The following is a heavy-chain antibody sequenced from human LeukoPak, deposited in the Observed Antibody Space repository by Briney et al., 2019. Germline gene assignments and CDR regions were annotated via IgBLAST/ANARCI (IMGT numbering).Heavy chain of an antibody. CDR1: GFTFSIYA. D-gene: IGHD2-2*01. CDR2: ISGSGGST. CDR3: ARAREYQLPIYYYYYYMDV. J-gene: IGHJ6*03. Sequence: GGSLRLSCAASGFTFSIYAMSWVRQAPGKGLEWVSAISGSGGSTYYADSVKGRFTISRDNSKNTLYLQMNSLRAEDTAVYYCARAREYQLPIYYYYYYMDVWGKGTTVTVSS. V-gene: IGHV3-23*01.